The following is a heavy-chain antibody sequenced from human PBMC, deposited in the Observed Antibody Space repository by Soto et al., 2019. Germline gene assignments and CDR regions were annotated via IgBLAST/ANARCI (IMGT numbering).Heavy chain of an antibody. J-gene: IGHJ3*02. CDR1: GFTFSSYS. Sequence: GGSLRLSCAASGFTFSSYSMNWVRQAPGKGLEWVSSISSSSSYIYYADSVKGRFTISRDNAKNSLYLQMNSLRAEDTAVYYCASDGVVAGINAFDIWGQGTMVTVSS. D-gene: IGHD2-15*01. V-gene: IGHV3-21*01. CDR2: ISSSSSYI. CDR3: ASDGVVAGINAFDI.